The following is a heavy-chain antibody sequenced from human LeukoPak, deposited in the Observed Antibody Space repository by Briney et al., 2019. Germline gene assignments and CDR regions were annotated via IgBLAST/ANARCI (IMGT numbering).Heavy chain of an antibody. D-gene: IGHD2-2*01. CDR1: GGSFSGYY. CDR3: VGRYCSSTSCYGGIDY. J-gene: IGHJ4*02. V-gene: IGHV4-34*01. Sequence: SETLSLTCVVYGGSFSGYYWSWIRQPPGKGLEWIGEINHSGSTNYNPSLKSRVTISVDTSKNQFSLKLSSVTAADTAVYYCVGRYCSSTSCYGGIDYWGQGTLVTVSS. CDR2: INHSGST.